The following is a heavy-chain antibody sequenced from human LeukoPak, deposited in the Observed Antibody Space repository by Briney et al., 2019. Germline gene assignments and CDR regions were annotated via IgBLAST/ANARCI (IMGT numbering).Heavy chain of an antibody. D-gene: IGHD2/OR15-2a*01. J-gene: IGHJ4*02. V-gene: IGHV3-23*01. CDR3: ARDFSPIDY. Sequence: GGSLRLSCAASGFTFSSYAMSWVRQAPGKGLEWVSAISGSGGSTYYADSVKGRFTISRDNAKNSLYLQMNSLRAEDTAVYYCARDFSPIDYWGQGTLVTVSS. CDR2: ISGSGGST. CDR1: GFTFSSYA.